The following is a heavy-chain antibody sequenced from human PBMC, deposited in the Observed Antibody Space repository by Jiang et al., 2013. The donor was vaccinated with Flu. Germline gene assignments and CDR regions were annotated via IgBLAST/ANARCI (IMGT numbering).Heavy chain of an antibody. CDR1: GFSLSTSGVG. J-gene: IGHJ4*02. Sequence: KPTQTLTLTCTFSGFSLSTSGVGVGWIRQPPGKALEWLALIYWNDDKRYSPSLNSRLTITTDTSKNQVVLTMTSMDPVDTATYYCAHLMSTVTTGYFDYWGQGSLVTVXS. V-gene: IGHV2-5*01. D-gene: IGHD4-11*01. CDR3: AHLMSTVTTGYFDY. CDR2: IYWNDDK.